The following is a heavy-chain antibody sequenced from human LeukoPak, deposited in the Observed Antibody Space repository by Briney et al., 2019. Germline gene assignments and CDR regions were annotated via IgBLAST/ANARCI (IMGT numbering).Heavy chain of an antibody. J-gene: IGHJ1*01. CDR1: GYTFTGYY. D-gene: IGHD2-15*01. CDR3: ARVPRGYCSGGSCYTPGYFQH. Sequence: ASVKVSCKASGYTFTGYYMHWVRQAPGQGLEWMGWINPNSGGTNYAQKFQGRVTMTRDTSISTACMELSRLRSDDTAVYYCARVPRGYCSGGSCYTPGYFQHWGQGTLVTVSS. CDR2: INPNSGGT. V-gene: IGHV1-2*02.